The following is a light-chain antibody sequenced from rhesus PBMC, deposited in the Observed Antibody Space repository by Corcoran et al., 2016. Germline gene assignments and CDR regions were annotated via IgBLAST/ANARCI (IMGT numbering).Light chain of an antibody. CDR2: KAS. CDR3: QQYSSSPFT. Sequence: DIQMTQSPSSLSASVGDTVTITCRASQSISSWLAWYQQKPGKALKLLIFKASTLQSGVPSRFSGSGSGTDFTLTISSLQSEEFATYYCQQYSSSPFTFGPGTKLDIK. CDR1: QSISSW. V-gene: IGKV1-22*01. J-gene: IGKJ3*01.